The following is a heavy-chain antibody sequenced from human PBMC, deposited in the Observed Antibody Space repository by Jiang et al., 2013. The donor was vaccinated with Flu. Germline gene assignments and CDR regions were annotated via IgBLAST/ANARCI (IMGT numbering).Heavy chain of an antibody. J-gene: IGHJ5*02. V-gene: IGHV4-34*01. D-gene: IGHD6-19*01. CDR1: SGYY. CDR2: INHSGST. Sequence: SGYYWSWIRQPPGKGLEWIGEINHSGSTNYNPSLKSRVTISVDTSKNQFSLKLSSVTAADTAVYYCARGRWGWPSSGWYSGWFDPWGQGTLVTVSS. CDR3: ARGRWGWPSSGWYSGWFDP.